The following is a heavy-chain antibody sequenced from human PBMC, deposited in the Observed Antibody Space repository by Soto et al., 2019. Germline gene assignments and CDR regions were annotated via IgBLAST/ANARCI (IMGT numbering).Heavy chain of an antibody. CDR1: GGSISSSHW. CDR3: ARVVITITRGAFDA. V-gene: IGHV4-4*02. CDR2: ISHSGTS. D-gene: IGHD3-9*01. Sequence: QVQLQESGPGLVKPSGTLSLTCAVSGGSISSSHWWTLVRQSPGKGLEYIGEISHSGTSNSNPSLKSRVTLSVDKSKNHFSLTLTSVTAADTAVYYCARVVITITRGAFDAWGQGALVIVSS. J-gene: IGHJ3*01.